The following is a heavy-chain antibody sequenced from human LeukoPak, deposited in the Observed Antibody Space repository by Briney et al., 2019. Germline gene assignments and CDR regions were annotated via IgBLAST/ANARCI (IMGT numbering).Heavy chain of an antibody. CDR1: GYTFTSYY. CDR2: INPSGSST. CDR3: ARFAHVYSAYDY. J-gene: IGHJ4*02. V-gene: IGHV1-46*01. Sequence: ASVKVSCKASGYTFTSYYIHWVRLAPGQGLEWMGIINPSGSSTHYAQKFQGRVTMTRDTSTSTVYMDLGNLRSEDTAVYYCARFAHVYSAYDYWGQGPLVTVSS. D-gene: IGHD5-12*01.